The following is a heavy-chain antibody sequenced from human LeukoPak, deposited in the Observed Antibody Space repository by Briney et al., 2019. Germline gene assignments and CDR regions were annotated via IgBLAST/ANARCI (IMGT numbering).Heavy chain of an antibody. Sequence: SETLSLTCTVSGGSISSGGYSRSWIRQHPGKGLEWIGYIYYSGSTYYNPSLKSRVTISVDTSKNQFSLKLSSVTAADTAVYYCARRDSQYLSPTSESWFDPWGQGTLVTVSS. CDR2: IYYSGST. CDR1: GGSISSGGYS. CDR3: ARRDSQYLSPTSESWFDP. D-gene: IGHD2/OR15-2a*01. J-gene: IGHJ5*02. V-gene: IGHV4-31*03.